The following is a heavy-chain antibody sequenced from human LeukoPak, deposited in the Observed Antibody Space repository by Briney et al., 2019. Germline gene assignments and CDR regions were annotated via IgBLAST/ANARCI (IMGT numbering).Heavy chain of an antibody. D-gene: IGHD1-26*01. CDR3: AKDSGGSYYWYFDL. V-gene: IGHV3-30-3*01. CDR1: GFTFSSCA. J-gene: IGHJ2*01. Sequence: GGSLRLSCAASGFTFSSCAMHWVRQAPGKGLEWLAVISYDGSQKFYEDSVKGRFTISRDNAKNTLYLQMNSLRAEDMALYYCAKDSGGSYYWYFDLWGRGTLVTVSS. CDR2: ISYDGSQK.